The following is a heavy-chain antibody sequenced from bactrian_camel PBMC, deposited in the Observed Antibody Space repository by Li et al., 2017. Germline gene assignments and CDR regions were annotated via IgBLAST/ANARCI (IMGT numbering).Heavy chain of an antibody. Sequence: VQLVESGGGLVQPGGSLSLSCAAPRFTYTRYCMGWIRQAPGKEREAVASIYSGGRGTYYADSVKGRFVFSEDNAKTTLYLQMNSLKPEDTAMYYCAADSRWPVGGPFLYLAVPNFGNWGQGTQVTVS. D-gene: IGHD7*01. V-gene: IGHV3S40*01. CDR3: AADSRWPVGGPFLYLAVPNFGN. J-gene: IGHJ6*01. CDR1: RFTYTRYC. CDR2: IYSGGRGT.